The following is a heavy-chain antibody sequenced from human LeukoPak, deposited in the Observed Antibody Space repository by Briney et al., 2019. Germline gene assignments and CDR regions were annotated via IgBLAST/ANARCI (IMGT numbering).Heavy chain of an antibody. CDR1: GFTFGSYA. D-gene: IGHD6-6*01. Sequence: TGGSLRLSCAASGFTFGSYAMYWVRQAPGKGLEWVSGIFGSGGSAHYADSVKGRFTISRDNAKNSLYLQMNSLRAEDTAVYYCARVRSMAPLGCYFDYWGQGTLVTVSS. CDR2: IFGSGGSA. J-gene: IGHJ4*02. V-gene: IGHV3-23*01. CDR3: ARVRSMAPLGCYFDY.